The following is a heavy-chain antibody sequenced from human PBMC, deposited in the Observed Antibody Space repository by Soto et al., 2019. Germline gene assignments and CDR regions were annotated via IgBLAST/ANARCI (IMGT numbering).Heavy chain of an antibody. CDR2: IIPIFGTA. Sequence: SLKVSCKASGGSISGYAISWVRQEPGQGLEWMGGIIPIFGTANYAQKFQGRVTITADESTSTAYMELSSLRSEDTAVYYCARDIPRYCSSTSCYTLGYGMDVWGQGTTVTVSS. CDR1: GGSISGYA. D-gene: IGHD2-2*02. V-gene: IGHV1-69*13. CDR3: ARDIPRYCSSTSCYTLGYGMDV. J-gene: IGHJ6*02.